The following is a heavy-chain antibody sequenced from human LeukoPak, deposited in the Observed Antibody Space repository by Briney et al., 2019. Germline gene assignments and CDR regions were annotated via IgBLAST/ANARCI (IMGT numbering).Heavy chain of an antibody. CDR1: GFTVSSNY. CDR3: ARDPAYSAAGAFDI. J-gene: IGHJ3*02. CDR2: IYSGGST. V-gene: IGHV3-53*01. D-gene: IGHD6-13*01. Sequence: PGGSLRLSXAASGFTVSSNYMSWVRQAPGKGLEWDSVIYSGGSTYYADSVKGRFTISRDNSKNTLYLQMNSLRAEDTAVYYCARDPAYSAAGAFDIWGQGTMVTVSS.